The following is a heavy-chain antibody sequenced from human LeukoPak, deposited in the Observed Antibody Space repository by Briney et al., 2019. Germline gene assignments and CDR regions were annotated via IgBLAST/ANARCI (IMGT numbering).Heavy chain of an antibody. CDR1: GFTFSSYA. J-gene: IGHJ4*02. D-gene: IGHD3-22*01. Sequence: GGSLRLSCAASGFTFSSYAMSWIRQAPGKGLEWVSAISGSGGSTYYADSVKGRFTISRDNSRNTLYLQMNSLRAEDTAVYYCATEFYYDSSGYLGLDYWGQGTLVTVSS. V-gene: IGHV3-23*01. CDR3: ATEFYYDSSGYLGLDY. CDR2: ISGSGGST.